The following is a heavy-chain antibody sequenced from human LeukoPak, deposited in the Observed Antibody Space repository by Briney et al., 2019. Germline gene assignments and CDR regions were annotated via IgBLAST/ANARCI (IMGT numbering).Heavy chain of an antibody. Sequence: SETLSLTCTVSGGSISSGSYYWSWIRQPAGKGLEWIGRIYTSGSTNYNPSLKSRVTISVDTSKNQFSLKLSSVTAADTAVYYCASSTVTPRVYYFDYWGQGTLVTVSS. V-gene: IGHV4-61*02. CDR2: IYTSGST. J-gene: IGHJ4*02. D-gene: IGHD4-17*01. CDR3: ASSTVTPRVYYFDY. CDR1: GGSISSGSYY.